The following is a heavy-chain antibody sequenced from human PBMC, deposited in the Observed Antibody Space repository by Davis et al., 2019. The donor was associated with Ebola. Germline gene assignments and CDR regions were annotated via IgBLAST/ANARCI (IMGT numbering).Heavy chain of an antibody. CDR1: GYTFTRYA. Sequence: ASSVPVSCKASGYTFTRYAMHWVRQAPGQGLDWLGWINAGNGNTKYSQKFQGRVTITRDTSASTAYMELSSLRSEDTAVYYCARGSSKAYYYYGMDVWGQGTTVTVSS. J-gene: IGHJ6*02. CDR3: ARGSSKAYYYYGMDV. D-gene: IGHD6-6*01. V-gene: IGHV1-3*01. CDR2: INAGNGNT.